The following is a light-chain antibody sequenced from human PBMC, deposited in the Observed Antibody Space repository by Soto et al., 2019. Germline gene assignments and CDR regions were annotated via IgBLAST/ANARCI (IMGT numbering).Light chain of an antibody. J-gene: IGLJ2*01. CDR1: RSDIGAYNF. CDR3: TSWTTSTTMI. CDR2: DVN. V-gene: IGLV2-14*03. Sequence: QSALTQPASVSGSPGQSITISCTGTRSDIGAYNFVSWYQQHPGEVPNLILYDVNVRPSGVSNRFSGSKSGNTASLTISGLQAEDEADYYCTSWTTSTTMIFGGGTKVTVL.